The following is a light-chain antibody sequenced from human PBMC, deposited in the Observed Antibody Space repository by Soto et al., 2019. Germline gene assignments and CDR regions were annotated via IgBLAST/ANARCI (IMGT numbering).Light chain of an antibody. CDR1: QSVSGY. CDR2: DVS. Sequence: IVLTQSPATLSLSPGERATLSCRASQSVSGYLAWYQQKPGQAPRLLIYDVSSRATGIPARFSGSGSETDFTLTISDLEPEDVAVYYCQQRSLGTFGPGTRVDIK. J-gene: IGKJ3*01. CDR3: QQRSLGT. V-gene: IGKV3-11*01.